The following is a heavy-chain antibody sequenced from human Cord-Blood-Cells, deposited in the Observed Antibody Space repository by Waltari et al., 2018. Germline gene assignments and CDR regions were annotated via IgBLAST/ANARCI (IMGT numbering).Heavy chain of an antibody. CDR2: INHSGST. Sequence: QVQLQQWGAGLLKPSETLSLTCAVYGGSFSGYYWSWLRQPPGKGLEWIGEINHSGSTNYNPSLKSRVTISVDTSKTQFSLKLSSVTAADTAVYYCAREGSMVRGVITWFDPWGQGTLVTVSS. CDR1: GGSFSGYY. V-gene: IGHV4-34*01. D-gene: IGHD3-10*01. J-gene: IGHJ5*02. CDR3: AREGSMVRGVITWFDP.